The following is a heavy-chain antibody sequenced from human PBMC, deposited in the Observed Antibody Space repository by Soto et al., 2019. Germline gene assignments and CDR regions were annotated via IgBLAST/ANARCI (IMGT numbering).Heavy chain of an antibody. J-gene: IGHJ4*02. CDR1: GFTFSNYW. CDR2: IQEDGSEK. Sequence: GGSLRLSCAAAGFTFSNYWMSWVRQVPGKGLAWVSTIQEDGSEKYYVDSVKGRFTISRDNAKNSVHLQMNSLRDEDTAVYYCVRFSILVSGRGRGAFFDSWGQGTPVTVSS. V-gene: IGHV3-7*03. D-gene: IGHD6-19*01. CDR3: VRFSILVSGRGRGAFFDS.